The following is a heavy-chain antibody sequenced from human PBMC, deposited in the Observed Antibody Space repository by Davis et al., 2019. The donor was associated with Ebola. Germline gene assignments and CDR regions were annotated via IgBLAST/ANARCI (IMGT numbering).Heavy chain of an antibody. D-gene: IGHD2-21*02. CDR3: ARGTPTQHIVVVTAILAFDI. CDR1: GFTFSSYW. CDR2: INSDGSST. V-gene: IGHV3-74*01. J-gene: IGHJ3*02. Sequence: HTGGSLRLSCAASGFTFSSYWMHWVRQAPGKGLVWVSRINSDGSSTSYADSVKGRFTISRDNAKNTLYLQMNSLRAEDTAVYYCARGTPTQHIVVVTAILAFDIWGQGTMVTVSS.